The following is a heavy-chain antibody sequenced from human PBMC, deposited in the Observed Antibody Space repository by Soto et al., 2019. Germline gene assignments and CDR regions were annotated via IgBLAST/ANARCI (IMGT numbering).Heavy chain of an antibody. CDR1: GFLLRTSAAG. D-gene: IGHD6-19*01. J-gene: IGHJ5*02. Sequence: SGPTLANPPQTLTLTCNFSGFLLRTSAAGVGWIRQPPGKALEWLGFIYCNDDKRYSPSLKSRVTITKDTSKNQVVLTMTNMDPVDTATYYCAKSGSSGWYGWFDPWGQGTLVTVSS. CDR2: IYCNDDK. CDR3: AKSGSSGWYGWFDP. V-gene: IGHV2-5*01.